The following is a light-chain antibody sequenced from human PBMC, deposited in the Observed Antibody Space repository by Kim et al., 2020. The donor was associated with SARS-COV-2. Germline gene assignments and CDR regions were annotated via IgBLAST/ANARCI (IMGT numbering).Light chain of an antibody. Sequence: SSELTQDPAVSVALGQTVSITCQGDSLRSYYATWYQQKPGQAPILVIYGKNNRPSGIPDRFSGSNSGNTASLTITGTQAGDEADYYCNSRDSNDNVVFGGGTQLTVL. V-gene: IGLV3-19*01. CDR2: GKN. CDR3: NSRDSNDNVV. CDR1: SLRSYY. J-gene: IGLJ2*01.